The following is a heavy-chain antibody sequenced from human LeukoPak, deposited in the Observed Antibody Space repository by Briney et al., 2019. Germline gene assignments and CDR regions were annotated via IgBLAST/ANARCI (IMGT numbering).Heavy chain of an antibody. CDR2: MNPNSGNT. CDR3: ASVLGSAWIQLWLPYYYGMDV. D-gene: IGHD5-18*01. Sequence: ASVKVSCKASGYTFTSYDINWVRQATGQGLEWMGWMNPNSGNTGYAQKFQGRVTMTRDTSISTAYMELSSLRSEDTAVYYCASVLGSAWIQLWLPYYYGMDVWGQGTTVTVSS. J-gene: IGHJ6*02. V-gene: IGHV1-8*01. CDR1: GYTFTSYD.